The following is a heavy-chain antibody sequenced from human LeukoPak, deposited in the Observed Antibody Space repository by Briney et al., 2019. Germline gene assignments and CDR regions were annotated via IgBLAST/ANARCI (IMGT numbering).Heavy chain of an antibody. Sequence: PGGSLRLSCAASGFTFSSYGMHWVRQAPGKGLEWVAFIRYDGSNKYYADSVKGRFTISRDNSKNTLYLQMNSLRAEDTAVYYCAKDVTMVRGVIIRSPYFDYWGQGTLVTVSS. V-gene: IGHV3-30*02. D-gene: IGHD3-10*01. CDR2: IRYDGSNK. CDR1: GFTFSSYG. J-gene: IGHJ4*02. CDR3: AKDVTMVRGVIIRSPYFDY.